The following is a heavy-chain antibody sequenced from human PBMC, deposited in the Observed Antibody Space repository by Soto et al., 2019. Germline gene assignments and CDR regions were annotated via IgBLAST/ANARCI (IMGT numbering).Heavy chain of an antibody. J-gene: IGHJ5*02. CDR2: VYSSGTT. Sequence: SETLSLTCPVSGGSLSNYFWSWIRQPPGKGLEWIGYVYSSGTTDYNPSLKSRVTISIDTSKNQISLKLSSVTAADTAVYFCVRTFPPAPRVVLSHNWFVPWGPGTLVTVSS. CDR3: VRTFPPAPRVVLSHNWFVP. V-gene: IGHV4-59*01. CDR1: GGSLSNYF. D-gene: IGHD3-3*01.